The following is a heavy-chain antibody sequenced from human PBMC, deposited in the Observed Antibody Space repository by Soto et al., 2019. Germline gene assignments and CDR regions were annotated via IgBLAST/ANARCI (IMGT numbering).Heavy chain of an antibody. CDR2: MSGTGGST. J-gene: IGHJ4*02. CDR1: GFTFSSYA. D-gene: IGHD6-19*01. CDR3: AKAGFSSGWSPSYFDY. Sequence: EVQLLESGGGLVQPGRSLRISCAASGFTFSSYAMNWVRQAPGMGLEWVSAMSGTGGSTYYADSVKGRFTISRDNSKNTMYLQMNSLRVEDTAVLYCAKAGFSSGWSPSYFDYVGQGSLVTVSS. V-gene: IGHV3-23*01.